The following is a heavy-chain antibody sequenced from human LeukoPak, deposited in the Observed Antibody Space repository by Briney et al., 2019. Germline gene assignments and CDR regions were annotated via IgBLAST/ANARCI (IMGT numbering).Heavy chain of an antibody. J-gene: IGHJ4*02. CDR2: IYYSGST. Sequence: SETLSLTCTVSGGSISSGDYYWSWIRQPPGKGLEWIGYIYYSGSTYYNPSLKSRVNISVDTSKIQISMKLSYVTAADKGVYDCASLSIAATGGDFDYWGQGTLVTVSS. CDR3: ASLSIAATGGDFDY. V-gene: IGHV4-30-4*08. CDR1: GGSISSGDYY. D-gene: IGHD6-6*01.